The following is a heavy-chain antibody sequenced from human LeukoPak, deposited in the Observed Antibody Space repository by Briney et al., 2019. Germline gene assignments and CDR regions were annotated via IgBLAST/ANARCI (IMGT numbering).Heavy chain of an antibody. CDR2: IYSGGST. V-gene: IGHV3-53*01. CDR3: ARDSPDSSGYHDY. D-gene: IGHD3-22*01. CDR1: GFTVSSNY. J-gene: IGHJ4*02. Sequence: GGSLRLSCAASGFTVSSNYMSWVRQAPGKGLEWVSVIYSGGSTYYADSVKGRFTISGDNSKNTLYLQMNSLRAEDTAVYYCARDSPDSSGYHDYWGQGTLVTVSS.